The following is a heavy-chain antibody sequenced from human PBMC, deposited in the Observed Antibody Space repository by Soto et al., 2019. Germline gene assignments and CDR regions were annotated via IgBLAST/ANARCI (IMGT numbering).Heavy chain of an antibody. Sequence: SETLSLTCTVSGVSISSGGYYWTWIRQHPQKGLEWIGHIYYSGSTYYNPSLKSRVTVSVDTSKNQFSLKLSSVTAADTAVYYCAREYYYDRSGFDYWGQGTLVTVS. CDR2: IYYSGST. V-gene: IGHV4-31*03. CDR3: AREYYYDRSGFDY. CDR1: GVSISSGGYY. D-gene: IGHD3-22*01. J-gene: IGHJ4*02.